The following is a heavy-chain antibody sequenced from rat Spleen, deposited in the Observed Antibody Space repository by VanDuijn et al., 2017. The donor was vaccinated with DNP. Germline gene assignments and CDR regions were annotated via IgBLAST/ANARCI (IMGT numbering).Heavy chain of an antibody. V-gene: IGHV5-22*01. Sequence: EVQLVESGGGLVQPGGSLRLSCVASGFTFRDFYMAWVRQAPKKGLEGVASITNGGSSTYYGDSVKGRFTMSRDNAKSTLYLQMNSLRSEDTATYYCARLLAGRSYYFDYWGQGVMVTVSS. CDR3: ARLLAGRSYYFDY. CDR1: GFTFRDFY. J-gene: IGHJ2*01. CDR2: ITNGGSST. D-gene: IGHD2-7*01.